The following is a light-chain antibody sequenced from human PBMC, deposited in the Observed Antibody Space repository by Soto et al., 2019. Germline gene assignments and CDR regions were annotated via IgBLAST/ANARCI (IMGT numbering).Light chain of an antibody. J-gene: IGLJ2*01. Sequence: QSALTQPPSASGSPGQSVTISCTGTSSDVGGYNYVSWYQQHPGKAPKLMIYEVSKRPSGVPDRFSGSKSGNTASLTVSGRQAEDEADYYCSSYAGSNHLVVFGGGTKLTVL. CDR1: SSDVGGYNY. V-gene: IGLV2-8*01. CDR2: EVS. CDR3: SSYAGSNHLVV.